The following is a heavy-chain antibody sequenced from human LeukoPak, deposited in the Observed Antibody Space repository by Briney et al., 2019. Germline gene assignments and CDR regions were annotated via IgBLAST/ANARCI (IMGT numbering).Heavy chain of an antibody. V-gene: IGHV1-18*01. Sequence: ASVKVSCKASGYTFTSYGISWVRQAPGQGHEWMGWISAYNGNTNYAQKLQGRVAMTTDTSTSTAYMELRSLRSDDTAVYYCARELGCGGDCFDAFDIWGQGTMVTVSS. CDR2: ISAYNGNT. D-gene: IGHD2-21*02. CDR3: ARELGCGGDCFDAFDI. J-gene: IGHJ3*02. CDR1: GYTFTSYG.